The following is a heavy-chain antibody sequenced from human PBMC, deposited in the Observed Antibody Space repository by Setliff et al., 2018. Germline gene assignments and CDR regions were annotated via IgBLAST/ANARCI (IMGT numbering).Heavy chain of an antibody. V-gene: IGHV4-59*08. CDR2: LYYSGNT. Sequence: SETLSLTCNVSGGSISSYSWSWIRQAPGKGLEWIGYLYYSGNTNYNPSLKSRVTISGDTSKNQFSLKLSSVTAADTAVYYCARGAGWWDLWGQGTLVTVSS. J-gene: IGHJ5*02. CDR3: ARGAGWWDL. CDR1: GGSISSYS.